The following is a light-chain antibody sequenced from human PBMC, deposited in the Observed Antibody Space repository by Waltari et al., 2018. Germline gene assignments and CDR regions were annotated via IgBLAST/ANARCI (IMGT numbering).Light chain of an antibody. CDR2: DVN. V-gene: IGLV2-23*02. CDR1: SSDVGGYNY. CDR3: CSYTDSSTLV. J-gene: IGLJ3*02. Sequence: QSALSQPASVSGSPGQSITISCTGTSSDVGGYNYVSWYQQQPGKAPQLMFYDVNKRPSGVSNRFSGSKSGNTASLTISGLQAEDEADYYCCSYTDSSTLVFGGGTKLTVL.